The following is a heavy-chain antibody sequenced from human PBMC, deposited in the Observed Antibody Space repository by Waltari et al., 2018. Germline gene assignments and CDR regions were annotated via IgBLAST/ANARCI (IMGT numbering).Heavy chain of an antibody. J-gene: IGHJ5*02. D-gene: IGHD6-13*01. Sequence: QVQLVQSGAEVKKPGSSVKVSCKASGGTFSSYAISWVRQAPGQGLEWMGGIIPIFGTANYAQKLQGRVTITTDESTSTAYRELSSLRSDDTAVYYCARISGAAAGTRWGFDPWGQGTLVTVSS. CDR1: GGTFSSYA. CDR2: IIPIFGTA. V-gene: IGHV1-69*05. CDR3: ARISGAAAGTRWGFDP.